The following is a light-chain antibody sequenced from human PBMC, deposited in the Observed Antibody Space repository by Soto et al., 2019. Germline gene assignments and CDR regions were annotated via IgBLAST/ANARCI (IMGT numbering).Light chain of an antibody. CDR1: SNDVGGYNY. V-gene: IGLV2-14*01. CDR3: GSYTSTSTLV. Sequence: QSVLTQPASVSGSPGQSIAISCTGTSNDVGGYNYVSWYQQHPGKAPKLMIYEVNNRPSGVSDRFSGSKSDNTASLTISGLQAEDEADYYCGSYTSTSTLVFGTGTKLTVL. J-gene: IGLJ1*01. CDR2: EVN.